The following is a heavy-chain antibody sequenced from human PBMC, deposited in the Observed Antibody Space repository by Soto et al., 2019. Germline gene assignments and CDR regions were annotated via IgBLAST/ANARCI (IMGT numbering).Heavy chain of an antibody. CDR2: IIPILGIA. V-gene: IGHV1-69*02. D-gene: IGHD2-15*01. Sequence: SVKVSCKASGGTFSSYTISWVRQAPGQGLEWMGRIIPILGIANYAQKFQGRVTITADKSTSTAYMELSSLRSEDTAVYYCARGGYCSGGSCPDYYYYMDVWGKGTTVTVSS. CDR3: ARGGYCSGGSCPDYYYYMDV. CDR1: GGTFSSYT. J-gene: IGHJ6*03.